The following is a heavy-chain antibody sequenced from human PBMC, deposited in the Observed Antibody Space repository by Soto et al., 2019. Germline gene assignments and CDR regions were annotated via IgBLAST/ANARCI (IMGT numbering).Heavy chain of an antibody. Sequence: PGGSLRLSCAASGFTFSNAWMSWVRQAPGKGLEWVGRIKSKTDGGTTDYAAPVKGRFTISRDDSKNTLYLQMNSLKTEDTAVYYCTTGYQQLVAIKADYWGQGTLVTVSS. D-gene: IGHD6-13*01. CDR3: TTGYQQLVAIKADY. V-gene: IGHV3-15*01. CDR1: GFTFSNAW. CDR2: IKSKTDGGTT. J-gene: IGHJ4*02.